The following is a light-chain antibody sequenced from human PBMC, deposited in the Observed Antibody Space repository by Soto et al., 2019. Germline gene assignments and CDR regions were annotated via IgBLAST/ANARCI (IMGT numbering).Light chain of an antibody. J-gene: IGLJ3*02. CDR2: KDS. CDR1: ALPKQY. CDR3: QSADSSGTYPNWV. V-gene: IGLV3-25*02. Sequence: SYELTQPPSVSVSPGQTARITCSGDALPKQYAYWYQQKPGQAPVLVIYKDSERPSGIPERFSGSSSGTTVTLTISGVQAEEEDDYYCQSADSSGTYPNWVFGGGTKLTVL.